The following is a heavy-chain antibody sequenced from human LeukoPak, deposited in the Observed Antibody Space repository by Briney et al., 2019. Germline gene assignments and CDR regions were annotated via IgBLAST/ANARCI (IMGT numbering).Heavy chain of an antibody. CDR1: GFTLSSYG. CDR3: ARDRSGWYKDAFDI. CDR2: ISYDGRNK. V-gene: IGHV3-30*03. Sequence: GGSLRLSCAASGFTLSSYGTHWVRQGPGKGLEWEAFISYDGRNKYYGDSVKGRFTISRDNSKNTLYLQMNNLTLEDTAVYYCARDRSGWYKDAFDIWGQGTMVTVSS. J-gene: IGHJ3*02. D-gene: IGHD6-19*01.